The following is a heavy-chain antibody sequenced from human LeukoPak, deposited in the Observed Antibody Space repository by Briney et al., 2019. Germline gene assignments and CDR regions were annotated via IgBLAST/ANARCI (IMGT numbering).Heavy chain of an antibody. D-gene: IGHD2-21*02. Sequence: GGSLRLSCAASGFTFSSYAMHWVRQAPGKGLEWVAVISYDGSNKYYADSVKGRFTISRDNSKNTLYLQMNSLRAEDTAVYYCARRGYCGGDCYSLGHDAFDIWGQGTMVTVSS. J-gene: IGHJ3*02. CDR1: GFTFSSYA. CDR2: ISYDGSNK. V-gene: IGHV3-30-3*01. CDR3: ARRGYCGGDCYSLGHDAFDI.